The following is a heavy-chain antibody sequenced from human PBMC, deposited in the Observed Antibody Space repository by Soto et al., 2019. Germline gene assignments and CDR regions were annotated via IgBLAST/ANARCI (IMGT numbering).Heavy chain of an antibody. CDR1: GFTFSTDS. Sequence: EVQRVESGGGLVQPGGSLRLSCVASGFTFSTDSMNWVPQAPGKGLEWVAHSSTSGATRYYADSVKGRFTISRDNAKTSLSLQMDSLRNEDTAVYYCARFFGSGFDYWGQGTLVTVSS. D-gene: IGHD6-19*01. CDR3: ARFFGSGFDY. CDR2: SSTSGATR. J-gene: IGHJ4*02. V-gene: IGHV3-48*02.